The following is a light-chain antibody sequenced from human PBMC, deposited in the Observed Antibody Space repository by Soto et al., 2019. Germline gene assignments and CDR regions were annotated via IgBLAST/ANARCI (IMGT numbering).Light chain of an antibody. J-gene: IGLJ3*02. V-gene: IGLV2-14*01. CDR2: EVS. CDR1: SSDVGAYRY. Sequence: QSVLTQPASVSGSPGQSITISCTGSSSDVGAYRYVSWFQQHPGRAPKLIIYEVSNRPSGVSDRFSGSKSGNTASLTISGLKAEDVADYHCSSYTTTTAWVFGGGTQLTVL. CDR3: SSYTTTTAWV.